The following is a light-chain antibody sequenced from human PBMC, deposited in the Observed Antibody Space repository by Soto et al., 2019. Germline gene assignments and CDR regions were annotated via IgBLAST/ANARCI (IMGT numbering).Light chain of an antibody. V-gene: IGKV3-11*01. CDR1: QSISTY. CDR2: HTS. Sequence: EIVLTQFPATLSLSPGERATLSCRASQSISTYLAWYQQKPGQAPRLLIYHTSNRAAGIPARFSGSGSGTDSTLTISSLEPEDFAVYYCEQRDNWPPTWPFGRGTKVEIK. J-gene: IGKJ1*01. CDR3: EQRDNWPPTWP.